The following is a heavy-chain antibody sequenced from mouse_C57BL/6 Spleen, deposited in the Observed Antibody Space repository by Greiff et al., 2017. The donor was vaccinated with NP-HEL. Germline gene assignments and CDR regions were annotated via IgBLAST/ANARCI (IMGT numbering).Heavy chain of an antibody. V-gene: IGHV5-17*01. D-gene: IGHD1-1*01. Sequence: EVMLVESGGGLVKPGGSLKLSCAASGFTFSDYGMHWVRQAPEKGLEWVAYISSGSGTIYYADTVKGRFTISRDNAKNTLFLQMTSLRSEDTAMYYCARPGGSSSWFAYWGQGTLVTVSA. CDR1: GFTFSDYG. CDR3: ARPGGSSSWFAY. CDR2: ISSGSGTI. J-gene: IGHJ3*01.